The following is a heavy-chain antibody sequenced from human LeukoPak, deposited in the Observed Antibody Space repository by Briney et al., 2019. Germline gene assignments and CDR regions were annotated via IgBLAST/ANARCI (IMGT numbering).Heavy chain of an antibody. CDR3: AISIVGATFDY. CDR1: GFTFSGYS. CDR2: ISSSGSPM. J-gene: IGHJ4*02. Sequence: GGSLRLSCAASGFTFSGYSLNWVRQAPGKGLEWLSYISSSGSPMYYADSVKGRFTISRDNAKNSLYLQMNSLRAEDTAVYYCAISIVGATFDYWGQGALVTVSS. D-gene: IGHD1-26*01. V-gene: IGHV3-48*01.